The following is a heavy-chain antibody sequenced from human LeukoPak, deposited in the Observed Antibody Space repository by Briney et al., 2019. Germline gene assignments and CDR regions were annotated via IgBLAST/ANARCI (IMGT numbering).Heavy chain of an antibody. D-gene: IGHD6-13*01. CDR2: IYYSGST. CDR1: GGSISSSSYY. V-gene: IGHV4-39*01. Sequence: PSETLSLTCTVSGGSISSSSYYWGWIRQPPGKGLEWIGSIYYSGSTYYNPSLKSRVTISVDTSKNQFSLKLSSVTAADTAVYYCARKYSSSWYESTTYDAFDIWGRGTMVTVSS. J-gene: IGHJ3*02. CDR3: ARKYSSSWYESTTYDAFDI.